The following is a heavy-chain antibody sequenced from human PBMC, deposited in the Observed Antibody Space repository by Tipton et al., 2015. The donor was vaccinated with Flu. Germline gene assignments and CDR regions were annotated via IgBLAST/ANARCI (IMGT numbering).Heavy chain of an antibody. J-gene: IGHJ6*02. Sequence: SLRLSCEASGFSFSFYGMHWVRHSPGKGLEWVAVIGYDGSNDHYADSVKGRFTISRDNSRDTLYLEMHSLRAEDAAVYYCARDQVLGGKRGYYYYYAMDVWGQGTTVTVSS. CDR1: GFSFSFYG. V-gene: IGHV3-33*01. CDR2: IGYDGSND. D-gene: IGHD2-8*02. CDR3: ARDQVLGGKRGYYYYYAMDV.